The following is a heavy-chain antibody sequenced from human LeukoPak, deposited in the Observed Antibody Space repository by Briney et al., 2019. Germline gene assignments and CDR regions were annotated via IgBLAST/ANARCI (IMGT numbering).Heavy chain of an antibody. Sequence: SETLSLTCTVSGGSISSSNYYWGWIRQPPGKGLEWIGNIYYSGSTYYNPSLKSRVTISVDTSKNQFSLKLSSVTAADTAVYYCARGGDIVVVDTNWFDPWGQGTLVTVSS. J-gene: IGHJ5*02. CDR2: IYYSGST. V-gene: IGHV4-39*07. CDR1: GGSISSSNYY. D-gene: IGHD2-15*01. CDR3: ARGGDIVVVDTNWFDP.